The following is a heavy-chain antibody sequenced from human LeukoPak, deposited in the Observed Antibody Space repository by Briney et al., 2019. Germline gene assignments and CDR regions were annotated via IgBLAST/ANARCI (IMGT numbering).Heavy chain of an antibody. D-gene: IGHD2-2*01. CDR2: IGTAGDT. CDR3: ARAHSLMPGNDAFDI. V-gene: IGHV3-13*01. J-gene: IGHJ3*02. CDR1: GFTVSSNY. Sequence: GGSLRLSCAASGFTVSSNYMSWVRQAPGRGLEWVSVIGTAGDTYYPGSVKGRFTISRENAKNSLYLQMNSLRAGDTAVYYCARAHSLMPGNDAFDIWGQGTMVTVSS.